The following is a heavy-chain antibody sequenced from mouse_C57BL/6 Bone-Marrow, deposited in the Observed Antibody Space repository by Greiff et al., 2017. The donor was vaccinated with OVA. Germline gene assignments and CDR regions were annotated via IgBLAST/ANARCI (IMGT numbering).Heavy chain of an antibody. V-gene: IGHV5-9-1*02. Sequence: EVQVVESGEGLVKPGGSLKLSCAASGFTFSSYAMSWVRQTPEKRLEWVAYISSGGDYIYYADTVKGRFTISRDNARNTLYLQMSSLKSEDTAMYYCTRDPFNWYWYFDVWGTGTTVTVSS. D-gene: IGHD4-1*01. J-gene: IGHJ1*03. CDR3: TRDPFNWYWYFDV. CDR2: ISSGGDYI. CDR1: GFTFSSYA.